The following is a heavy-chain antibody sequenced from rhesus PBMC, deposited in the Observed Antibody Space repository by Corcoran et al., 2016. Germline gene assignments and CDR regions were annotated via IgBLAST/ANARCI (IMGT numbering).Heavy chain of an antibody. Sequence: QVQLQESGPGVVKPSETLSLTCAVSGGSISDSYRWSWIRQPPGKGLDGIGYIYGSSTNTNYPPALRSRVTISKDTSKNQFSLKLSSVTAADTAVYYCAGGYCSGGVCHYGLDAWGQGVVVTVSS. V-gene: IGHV4S10*01. D-gene: IGHD2-8*01. CDR1: GGSISDSYR. J-gene: IGHJ6*01. CDR2: IYGSSTNT. CDR3: AGGYCSGGVCHYGLDA.